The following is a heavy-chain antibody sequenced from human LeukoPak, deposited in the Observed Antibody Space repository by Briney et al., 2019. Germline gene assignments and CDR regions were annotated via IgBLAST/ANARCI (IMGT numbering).Heavy chain of an antibody. J-gene: IGHJ4*02. CDR2: ISSGSSYI. CDR1: GFTISSYT. Sequence: GESLRLSCAASGFTISSYTMNWVRQAQGMGLEWVSSISSGSSYIYYADSVKGRFTISRDNAKNSLYLQMNSLRAEDTAVYYCATTPAGWGQGTLVTVSS. V-gene: IGHV3-21*01. CDR3: ATTPAG.